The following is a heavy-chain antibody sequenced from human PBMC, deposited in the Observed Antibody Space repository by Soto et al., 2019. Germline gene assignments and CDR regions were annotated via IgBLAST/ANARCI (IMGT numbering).Heavy chain of an antibody. J-gene: IGHJ4*02. CDR2: ISYDGSRK. D-gene: IGHD2-15*01. V-gene: IGHV3-30-3*01. CDR3: ARPNRMGYCYSGGCYPFYN. Sequence: QVQLVESWGGVVQPGRSLRLSCAASGFSFSSYAMHWVRQAPGKGLEWVALISYDGSRKNYADPVKGRFTISRDNSRNTLYLQMNGLSDEDTAVYYCARPNRMGYCYSGGCYPFYNWGQGTLVTVSS. CDR1: GFSFSSYA.